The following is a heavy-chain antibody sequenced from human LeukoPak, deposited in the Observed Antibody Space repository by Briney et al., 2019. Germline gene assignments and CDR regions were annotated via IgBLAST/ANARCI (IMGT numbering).Heavy chain of an antibody. V-gene: IGHV3-30*02. Sequence: PGGSLRLSCAASGFTFSSYSMNWIRQAPGKGLEWVAFMRPHGGNNYYSDSVKGRFNISRDISKNTLYLQMDSLRPEDTAVYFCAKDQAGTWGLDYWGQGTLVTVSS. CDR3: AKDQAGTWGLDY. CDR2: MRPHGGNN. CDR1: GFTFSSYS. D-gene: IGHD3-10*01. J-gene: IGHJ4*02.